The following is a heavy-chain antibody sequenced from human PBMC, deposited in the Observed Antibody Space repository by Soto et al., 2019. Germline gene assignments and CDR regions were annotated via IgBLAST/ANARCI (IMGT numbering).Heavy chain of an antibody. CDR2: IIPIFGTA. Sequence: GASVKVSCKASGYTFTSYGISWVRQAPGQVLEWMGGIIPIFGTANYAQKFQGRVTITADESTSTAYMELSSLRSEDTAVYYCASYPGYNMGYWGQGTLVTVSS. V-gene: IGHV1-69*13. CDR3: ASYPGYNMGY. CDR1: GYTFTSYG. D-gene: IGHD5-12*01. J-gene: IGHJ4*02.